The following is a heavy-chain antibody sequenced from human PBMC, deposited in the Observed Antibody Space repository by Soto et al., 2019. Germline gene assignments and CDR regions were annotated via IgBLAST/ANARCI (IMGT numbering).Heavy chain of an antibody. J-gene: IGHJ4*02. CDR1: GYSFTSYW. D-gene: IGHD6-13*01. V-gene: IGHV5-10-1*01. Sequence: EVQLVQSGAEVKKPGESLRISCKGSGYSFTSYWISWVRQVHGRGLEWMGRIDPSDSYTNYSPSFQGHVTISADKSISTGDLEWSSLEASDTALFYCARFQAAAGYNDLTFVYWVQGTLVTISS. CDR3: ARFQAAAGYNDLTFVY. CDR2: IDPSDSYT.